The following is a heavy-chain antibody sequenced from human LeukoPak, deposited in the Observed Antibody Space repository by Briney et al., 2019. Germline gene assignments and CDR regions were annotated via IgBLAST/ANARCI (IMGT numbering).Heavy chain of an antibody. Sequence: SETLSLTCAVYGGSFSGYYWSWLRQPPGKGLEWIGEINHSGSTNYNPSLKSRVTISVDTSKNQFSLKLSSVTAADTAVYYCASLYYDSSGYQVDYWGQGTLVTVSS. CDR1: GGSFSGYY. V-gene: IGHV4-34*01. D-gene: IGHD3-22*01. CDR2: INHSGST. J-gene: IGHJ4*02. CDR3: ASLYYDSSGYQVDY.